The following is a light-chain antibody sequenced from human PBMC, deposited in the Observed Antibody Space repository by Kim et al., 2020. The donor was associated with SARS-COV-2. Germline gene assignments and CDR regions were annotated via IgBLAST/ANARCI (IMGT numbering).Light chain of an antibody. CDR1: QDIGSW. Sequence: ASVGGRVTITCRASQDIGSWLAWYQQKPGKAPEVLIYAASSLQSGVPSRFSGSGSETDFTLTISSLQPEDFAIYYCQQTSSFPATFGPGTKVDIK. V-gene: IGKV1-12*01. J-gene: IGKJ3*01. CDR2: AAS. CDR3: QQTSSFPAT.